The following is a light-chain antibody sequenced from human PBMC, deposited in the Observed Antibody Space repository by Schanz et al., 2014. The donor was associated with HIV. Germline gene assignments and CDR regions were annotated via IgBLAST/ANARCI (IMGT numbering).Light chain of an antibody. CDR3: CSYAGIYSIL. CDR2: EVS. Sequence: QSALTQPPSVSGSPGQSVTISCTGTSSDIGAYNRVSWYQQSPGTAPKLLIYEVSDRPSGIPDRFSGSKSGNTASLTISGLQAEDEADYYCCSYAGIYSILFGGGTKLTVL. J-gene: IGLJ2*01. V-gene: IGLV2-18*02. CDR1: SSDIGAYNR.